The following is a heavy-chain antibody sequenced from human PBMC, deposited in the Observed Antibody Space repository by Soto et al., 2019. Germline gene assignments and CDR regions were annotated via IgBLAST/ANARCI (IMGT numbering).Heavy chain of an antibody. Sequence: PSETLYPTSTGSGGPSSSYYWSGFRQPPGKGLEWIGYIYYSGSTNYTPSLKSRVTISVDTSKNQFSLKLSSVTAADTAVYYCARSPRLVLDGSRYAWGPGSTVTVS. D-gene: IGHD3-3*01. V-gene: IGHV4-59*01. CDR2: IYYSGST. CDR3: ARSPRLVLDGSRYA. J-gene: IGHJ6*02. CDR1: GGPSSSYY.